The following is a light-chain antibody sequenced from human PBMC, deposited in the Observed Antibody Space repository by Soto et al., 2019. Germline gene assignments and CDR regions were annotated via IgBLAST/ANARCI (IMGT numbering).Light chain of an antibody. J-gene: IGKJ4*01. V-gene: IGKV3-15*01. Sequence: EIVMTQSPATLSVSPGERATLSCRASQSLSSNLAWYQQKPGQAPGLLIYGASTRATGIPARFSGGGSGTEFTLTISSLQSEDFAVYYCQQYYKGPSTFGGGTKVEIK. CDR2: GAS. CDR1: QSLSSN. CDR3: QQYYKGPST.